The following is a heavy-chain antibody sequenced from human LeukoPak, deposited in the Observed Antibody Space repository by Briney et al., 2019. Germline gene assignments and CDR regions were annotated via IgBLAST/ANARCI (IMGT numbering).Heavy chain of an antibody. Sequence: ASVKVSCKASGGTFSSYAISWVRQARGQGLEWMGGIIPIFGTANYAQKFQGRVTITTDESTSTAYMELSSLRSEDTAVYYCARYYYDSSGYYYYFDYWGQGTLVTVSS. CDR1: GGTFSSYA. V-gene: IGHV1-69*05. CDR2: IIPIFGTA. D-gene: IGHD3-22*01. CDR3: ARYYYDSSGYYYYFDY. J-gene: IGHJ4*02.